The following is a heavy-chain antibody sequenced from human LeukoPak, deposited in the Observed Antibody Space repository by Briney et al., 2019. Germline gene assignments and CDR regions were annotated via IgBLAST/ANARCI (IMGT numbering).Heavy chain of an antibody. V-gene: IGHV3-33*06. CDR3: AKDKSGYYSSDYFDY. Sequence: GRSLRLSCAASGFTFSSYGMHWVRLAPGKGLGWVAVIWYDGSNKYYADSVKGRFTISRDNSKNTLYLQMNSLRAEDTAVYYCAKDKSGYYSSDYFDYWGQGTLVTVSS. D-gene: IGHD3-22*01. J-gene: IGHJ4*02. CDR2: IWYDGSNK. CDR1: GFTFSSYG.